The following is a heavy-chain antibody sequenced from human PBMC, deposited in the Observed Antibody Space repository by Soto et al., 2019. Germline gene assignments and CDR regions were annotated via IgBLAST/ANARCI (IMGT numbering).Heavy chain of an antibody. Sequence: GGSLRLSCAISGFSVSSNYLSWVRQAPGKGLEWVSVHYSGGSTYYTDSVQGRFTISRDKSNNTLYLQMRRVRAEDTAVYFCARHRHPRGTVGATSPLDPWGQGTQVTVPQ. CDR2: HYSGGST. CDR3: ARHRHPRGTVGATSPLDP. CDR1: GFSVSSNY. J-gene: IGHJ5*02. V-gene: IGHV3-53*01. D-gene: IGHD1-26*01.